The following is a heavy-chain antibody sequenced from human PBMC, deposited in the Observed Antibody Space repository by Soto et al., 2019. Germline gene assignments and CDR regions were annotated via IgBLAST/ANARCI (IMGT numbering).Heavy chain of an antibody. Sequence: PSETLSLTCTVSGGSISSSSYYWGWIRQPPGKGLEWIGSIYYSGSTYYNPSLKSRVTISVDTSKNQFSLKLSSVTAADTAVYYCARQHYYYYYYGMDVWGKGTTVTVSS. CDR2: IYYSGST. D-gene: IGHD3-10*01. CDR3: ARQHYYYYYYGMDV. V-gene: IGHV4-39*01. J-gene: IGHJ6*04. CDR1: GGSISSSSYY.